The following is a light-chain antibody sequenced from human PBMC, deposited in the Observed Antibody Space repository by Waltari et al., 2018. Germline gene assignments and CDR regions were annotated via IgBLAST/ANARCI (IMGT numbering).Light chain of an antibody. Sequence: EIELTQSPATLSASPGERATFSCRARQGISNNLVWYQHKPGQSPRLLIYGASARATGVPERFSGSGYRTEFTLTISSLQSEDFAVYYCQHYNNRPPYSFGQGTKLDIK. CDR3: QHYNNRPPYS. V-gene: IGKV3-15*01. J-gene: IGKJ2*03. CDR1: QGISNN. CDR2: GAS.